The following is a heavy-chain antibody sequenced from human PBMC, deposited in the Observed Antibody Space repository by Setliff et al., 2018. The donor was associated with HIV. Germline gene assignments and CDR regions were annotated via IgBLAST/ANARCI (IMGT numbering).Heavy chain of an antibody. D-gene: IGHD3-3*01. CDR3: ARESGGVVIKEAYYYYMDV. Sequence: ASVKVSCKASGYTFTSYGISWVRQAPGQGLEWMGWISAYNGDTNYAQKFQGRVTMTTDTSTSTAYMELRSLRSDDTAAYYCARESGGVVIKEAYYYYMDVWGKGTTVTISS. CDR1: GYTFTSYG. CDR2: ISAYNGDT. J-gene: IGHJ6*03. V-gene: IGHV1-18*01.